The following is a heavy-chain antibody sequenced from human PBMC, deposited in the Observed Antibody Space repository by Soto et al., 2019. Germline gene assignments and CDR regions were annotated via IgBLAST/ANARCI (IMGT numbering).Heavy chain of an antibody. J-gene: IGHJ4*02. CDR2: INSDGSST. V-gene: IGHV3-74*01. D-gene: IGHD3-22*01. CDR3: QRDFTYYDGSGYYAL. CDR1: GFTFSSCW. Sequence: PGGSLRLSCAASGFTFSSCWMHWVRQAPGKGLVWVSRINSDGSSTSYADSVKGRFTISRDNAKNTLYLQMNSLRAEDTAVYYCQRDFTYYDGSGYYALWGRGTLVTVSS.